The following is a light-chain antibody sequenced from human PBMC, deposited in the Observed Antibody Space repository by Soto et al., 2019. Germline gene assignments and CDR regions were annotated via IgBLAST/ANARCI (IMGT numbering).Light chain of an antibody. CDR3: SSYTSSXTPYV. J-gene: IGLJ1*01. V-gene: IGLV2-14*01. CDR2: DVS. CDR1: SRDVGGYNY. Sequence: QSALTQPASVSGSPGQSITISCTGTSRDVGGYNYVSWYQQHPGKAPKLMIYDVSNRPSGVSNRFSGSKSGNTASLTISGXQAEDEADYYCSSYTSSXTPYVFGTGTKVTVL.